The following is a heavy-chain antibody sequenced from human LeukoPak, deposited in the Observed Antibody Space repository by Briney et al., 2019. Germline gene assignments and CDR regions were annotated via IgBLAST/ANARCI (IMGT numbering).Heavy chain of an antibody. V-gene: IGHV1-2*02. J-gene: IGHJ4*02. CDR1: GYIFTGYY. Sequence: ASVKVSCKASGYIFTGYYMHWVRQAPGQGLEWMGWINPNSGDTNYAQKFQGRVTMTRDTSISTAYMELSRLRSDDTAVYYCARDRAVADYWGQGTLVTVSS. CDR3: ARDRAVADY. D-gene: IGHD6-19*01. CDR2: INPNSGDT.